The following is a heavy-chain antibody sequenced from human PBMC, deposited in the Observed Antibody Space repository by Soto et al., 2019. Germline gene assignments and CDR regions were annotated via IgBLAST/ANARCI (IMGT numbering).Heavy chain of an antibody. CDR3: AREASVLIPAAQPSRFDS. CDR1: GYSFMKYG. Sequence: GASVKVCCKGFGYSFMKYGINWVRQAPGQGLEWVGWISPYSGYTHSAQKFHGRLTLTTDTAASTAYMELRILRSADTALYYCAREASVLIPAAQPSRFDSWGHGTLVTVSS. J-gene: IGHJ4*01. V-gene: IGHV1-18*01. D-gene: IGHD2-2*01. CDR2: ISPYSGYT.